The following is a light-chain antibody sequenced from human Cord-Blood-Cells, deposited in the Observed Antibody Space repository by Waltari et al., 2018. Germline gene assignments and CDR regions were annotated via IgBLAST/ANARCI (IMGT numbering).Light chain of an antibody. J-gene: IGLJ1*01. CDR3: SSYTSSSTYV. CDR1: SIDVGGYNY. Sequence: QSALTQPASVSGSPGQSITIPCPGTSIDVGGYNYVSWYQQHPGKAPKLMLYDVSNRPSGVSNRFSGSKSGNTASLTISGLQAEDEADYYCSSYTSSSTYVFGTGTKVTVL. CDR2: DVS. V-gene: IGLV2-14*01.